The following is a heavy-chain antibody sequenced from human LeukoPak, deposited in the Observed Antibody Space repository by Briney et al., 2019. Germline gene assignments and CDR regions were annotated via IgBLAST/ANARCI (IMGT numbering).Heavy chain of an antibody. J-gene: IGHJ5*02. CDR1: GYTFTDFY. CDR3: ARALRGSGYDP. Sequence: ASVKVSCKASGYTFTDFYIKWVRQAPGQGPGWIGWSNLQRGATNYAQKFRGRVTMTRDTSIILVYMELSRLKSNDTAVYYCARALRGSGYDPRGQGTLVTVSS. D-gene: IGHD3-10*01. CDR2: SNLQRGAT. V-gene: IGHV1-2*02.